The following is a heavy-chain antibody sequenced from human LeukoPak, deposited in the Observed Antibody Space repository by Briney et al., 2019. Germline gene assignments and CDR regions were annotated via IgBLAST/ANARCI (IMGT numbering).Heavy chain of an antibody. CDR1: GFTFSNAW. V-gene: IGHV3-15*01. CDR2: IKSKTDGGTT. Sequence: IPGGSLRLSCAASGFTFSNAWMSWVRQAPGKGLEWVGRIKSKTDGGTTDYAAPVKGRFTISRDDSKNTLYLQMNSLKTEDTAVYYCTTAGLPRGYSRHHPFDYWGQGTLVTVSS. J-gene: IGHJ4*02. CDR3: TTAGLPRGYSRHHPFDY. D-gene: IGHD5-18*01.